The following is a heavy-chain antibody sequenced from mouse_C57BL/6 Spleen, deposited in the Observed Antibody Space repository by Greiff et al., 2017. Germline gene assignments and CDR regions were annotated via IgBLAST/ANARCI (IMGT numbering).Heavy chain of an antibody. CDR1: GYTFTDYN. CDR2: INPNNGGT. Sequence: EVQLQESGPELVKPGASVKMSCKASGYTFTDYNMHWVKQSHGKSLEWIGYINPNNGGTSYNQKFKGKATLTVNKSSSTAYMELRSLTSEDSAVYYCARVYYGSSSFDYWGQGTTLTVSS. D-gene: IGHD1-1*01. J-gene: IGHJ2*01. V-gene: IGHV1-22*01. CDR3: ARVYYGSSSFDY.